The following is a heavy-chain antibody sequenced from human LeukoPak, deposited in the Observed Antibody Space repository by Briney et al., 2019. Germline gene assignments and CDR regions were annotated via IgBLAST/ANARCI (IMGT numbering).Heavy chain of an antibody. V-gene: IGHV3-66*02. CDR2: IYSGGST. Sequence: PGGSLRLSCAASGFTFSSYEMNWVRQAPGKGLEWVSVIYSGGSTYYADSVKGRFTISRDNSKNTLYLQMNSLRAEDTAVYYCARWTGGTDAFDIWGQGTMVTVSS. D-gene: IGHD2-15*01. CDR3: ARWTGGTDAFDI. CDR1: GFTFSSYE. J-gene: IGHJ3*02.